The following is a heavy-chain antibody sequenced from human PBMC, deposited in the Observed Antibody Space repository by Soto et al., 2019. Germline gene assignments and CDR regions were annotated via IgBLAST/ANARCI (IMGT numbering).Heavy chain of an antibody. Sequence: QVQLVQSGAEVKKPGASVKVSCKASGYTFTSYDINWVRQATGQGLEWMGWMNPNSGNTGYAQKFQGRVTMTRNTSISTAYMEPSSLRSEDTAVYYCARGGSGDHIWGSYQGNWFDPWGQGTLVTVSS. V-gene: IGHV1-8*01. D-gene: IGHD3-16*02. CDR1: GYTFTSYD. CDR3: ARGGSGDHIWGSYQGNWFDP. CDR2: MNPNSGNT. J-gene: IGHJ5*02.